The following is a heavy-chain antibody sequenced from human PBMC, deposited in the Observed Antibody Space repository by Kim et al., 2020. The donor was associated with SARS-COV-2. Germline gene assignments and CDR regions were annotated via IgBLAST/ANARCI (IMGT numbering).Heavy chain of an antibody. Sequence: YDADSVKGRFTISRDNSKNTLYLQMNSLRAEDTAVYYCAKGYGGNSYFDYWGQGTLVTVSS. D-gene: IGHD2-21*02. CDR3: AKGYGGNSYFDY. V-gene: IGHV3-23*01. J-gene: IGHJ4*02.